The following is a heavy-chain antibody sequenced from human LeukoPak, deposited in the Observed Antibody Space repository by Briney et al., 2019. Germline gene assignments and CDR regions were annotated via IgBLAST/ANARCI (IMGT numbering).Heavy chain of an antibody. CDR1: GFTFSSYA. CDR2: ISGSGGST. CDR3: AKDSKTYYDFWSGYYPFDY. V-gene: IGHV3-23*01. D-gene: IGHD3-3*01. J-gene: IGHJ4*02. Sequence: GGSLRLSCAASGFTFSSYAMSRVRQAPGKGPEWVSAISGSGGSTYYADSVKGRFTISRDNSKNTLYLQMNSLRAEDTAVYYCAKDSKTYYDFWSGYYPFDYWGQGTLVTVSS.